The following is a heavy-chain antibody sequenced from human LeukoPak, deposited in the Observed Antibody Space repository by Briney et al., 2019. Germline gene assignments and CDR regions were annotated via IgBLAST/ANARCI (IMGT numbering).Heavy chain of an antibody. CDR3: ARQMSGSSGFDS. CDR2: IFSGGTT. CDR1: GGSIHNSY. V-gene: IGHV4-59*08. Sequence: PSETLSLTCTVSGGSIHNSYWTWIRQSPGKGLEWIGYIFSGGTTKYNPSLKSRVTISVDTSKNRFSLKLTSVNAADTAVYYCARQMSGSSGFDSWGQGTLVTVSS. J-gene: IGHJ5*01. D-gene: IGHD6-19*01.